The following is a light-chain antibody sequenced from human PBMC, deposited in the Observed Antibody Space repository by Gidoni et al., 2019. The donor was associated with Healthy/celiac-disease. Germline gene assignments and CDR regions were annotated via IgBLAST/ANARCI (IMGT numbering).Light chain of an antibody. V-gene: IGLV7-46*01. CDR3: LLSYSGADVV. J-gene: IGLJ2*01. CDR2: DTS. Sequence: QAVVTQEPSLTVSPGGTVTLTCGSSTGSVTSGHYPYWFQQKPGQAPRTLIYDTSKKHSWTPARFSGSLLGGKAALTLSGAQPEDEAEYYCLLSYSGADVVFGGGTNLTVL. CDR1: TGSVTSGHY.